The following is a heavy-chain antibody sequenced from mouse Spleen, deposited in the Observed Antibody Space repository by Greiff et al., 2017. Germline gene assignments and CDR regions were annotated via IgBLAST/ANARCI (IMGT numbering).Heavy chain of an antibody. CDR2: IWTGGGT. CDR3: VRALYGNYAWFAY. CDR1: GFSLTSYD. Sequence: QVQLKESGPGLVAPSQSLSITCTVSGFSLTSYDISWIRQPPGKGLEWLGVIWTGGGTNYNSAFMSRLSISKDNSKSQVFLKMNSLQTDDTAIYYCVRALYGNYAWFAYWGQGTLVTVSA. D-gene: IGHD2-10*02. J-gene: IGHJ3*01. V-gene: IGHV2-9-2*01.